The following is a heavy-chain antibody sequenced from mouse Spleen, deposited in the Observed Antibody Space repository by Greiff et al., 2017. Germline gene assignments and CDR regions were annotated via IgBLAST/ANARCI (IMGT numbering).Heavy chain of an antibody. J-gene: IGHJ3*01. CDR2: IYPGSGNT. CDR1: GYSFTSYY. D-gene: IGHD2-13*01. Sequence: VQLQQSGPELVKPGASVKISCKASGYSFTSYYIHWVKQRPGQGLEWIGWIYPGSGNTKYNEKFKGKATLTADKSSSTAYMELRSLTSEDSAVYFCAIYGDYPWFAYWGQGTLVTVSA. V-gene: IGHV1-66*01. CDR3: AIYGDYPWFAY.